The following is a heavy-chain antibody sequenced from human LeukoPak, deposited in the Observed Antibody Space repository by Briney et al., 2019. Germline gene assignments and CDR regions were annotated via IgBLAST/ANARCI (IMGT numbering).Heavy chain of an antibody. CDR1: GFIFSNTW. J-gene: IGHJ4*02. V-gene: IGHV3-15*01. D-gene: IGHD5-12*01. Sequence: PGGSLRLSCAASGFIFSNTWMSWVRQAPGTGLEWVGRSKSKTDGEATDYAAPVTGRFTVSRDDSKTTLYLQMNSLKTEDTAVYYCTTGASAGGFYFDYWGQGTLVTVSS. CDR2: SKSKTDGEAT. CDR3: TTGASAGGFYFDY.